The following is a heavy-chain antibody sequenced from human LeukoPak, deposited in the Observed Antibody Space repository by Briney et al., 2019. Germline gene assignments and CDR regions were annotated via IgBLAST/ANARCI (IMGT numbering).Heavy chain of an antibody. D-gene: IGHD3-3*01. Sequence: PGGSLRLSRVASGFTFRSHWMSWVRQAPGKGLEWVANIKQDGSEKYYVDSVKGRFTISRDNAKNSLYLQMNSLRAEDTALYYCARDIVTIFGVAIYYYMDVWGKGTTVTVSS. CDR2: IKQDGSEK. V-gene: IGHV3-7*01. J-gene: IGHJ6*03. CDR3: ARDIVTIFGVAIYYYMDV. CDR1: GFTFRSHW.